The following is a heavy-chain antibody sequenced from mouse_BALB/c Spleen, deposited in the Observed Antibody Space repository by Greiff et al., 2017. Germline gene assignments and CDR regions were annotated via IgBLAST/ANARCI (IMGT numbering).Heavy chain of an antibody. D-gene: IGHD1-2*01. V-gene: IGHV1S135*01. J-gene: IGHJ4*01. Sequence: EVQLQQSGPELMKPGASVKISCKASGYSFTSYYMHWVKQSHGKSLEWIGYIDPFNGGTSYNQKFKGKATLTVDKSSSTAYMHLSSLTSEDSAVYYCAITATGAMDDWGQGTSVTVSS. CDR2: IDPFNGGT. CDR3: AITATGAMDD. CDR1: GYSFTSYY.